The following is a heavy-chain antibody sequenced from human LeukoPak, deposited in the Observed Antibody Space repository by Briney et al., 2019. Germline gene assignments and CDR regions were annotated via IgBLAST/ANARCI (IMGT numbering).Heavy chain of an antibody. J-gene: IGHJ4*02. Sequence: GGSLRLSCAASGFTFSDYYMSWLRQAPGKGLEWVSYISSSSSYTNYADSVKGRFTISRDNAKNSLYLQMNSLRAEDTAVYYCARPGSGSYSDYGGQGTLVTVSS. CDR1: GFTFSDYY. CDR3: ARPGSGSYSDY. V-gene: IGHV3-11*06. D-gene: IGHD3-10*01. CDR2: ISSSSSYT.